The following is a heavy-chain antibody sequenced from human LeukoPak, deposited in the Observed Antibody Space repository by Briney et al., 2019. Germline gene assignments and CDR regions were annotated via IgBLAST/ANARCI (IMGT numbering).Heavy chain of an antibody. CDR3: ARDISARRLDF. Sequence: GGSLRLSCAASGFTFRSHGMYWVRQAPGKGLEWVAVIWYDGSDKYFADSVKGRFTVSRDNSKNTLYLQMNSLRAEDTAVYYCARDISARRLDFWGQGTLVTVA. D-gene: IGHD6-6*01. V-gene: IGHV3-33*01. J-gene: IGHJ4*02. CDR1: GFTFRSHG. CDR2: IWYDGSDK.